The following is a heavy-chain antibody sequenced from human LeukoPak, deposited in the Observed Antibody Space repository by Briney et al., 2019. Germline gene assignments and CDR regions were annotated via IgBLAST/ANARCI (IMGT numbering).Heavy chain of an antibody. Sequence: GTSVKVSCKASGFTFTSSAMQWVRQARGQRLEWIGWIVVGSGNTNYAQKFQERVTITRDMSTSTAYMELSSLRSEDTAVYYCAADLRVVAATRGGIEQIVPWGQGTLVTVSS. CDR2: IVVGSGNT. J-gene: IGHJ5*02. CDR3: AADLRVVAATRGGIEQIVP. D-gene: IGHD2-15*01. V-gene: IGHV1-58*02. CDR1: GFTFTSSA.